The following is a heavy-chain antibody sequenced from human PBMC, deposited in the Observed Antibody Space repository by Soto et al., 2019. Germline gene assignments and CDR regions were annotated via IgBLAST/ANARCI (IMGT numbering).Heavy chain of an antibody. CDR2: ISGSGGST. Sequence: GGSLRLSCAASGFTFSSYAMSWVRQAPGKGLEWVSAISGSGGSTYYADSVKGRFTISRNNSKNTLYLHRNSLRAEDTAVYYCAKDMWPDYCTRGSCYDLPFDYWGQGTLVTVSS. D-gene: IGHD2-15*01. J-gene: IGHJ4*02. CDR3: AKDMWPDYCTRGSCYDLPFDY. V-gene: IGHV3-23*01. CDR1: GFTFSSYA.